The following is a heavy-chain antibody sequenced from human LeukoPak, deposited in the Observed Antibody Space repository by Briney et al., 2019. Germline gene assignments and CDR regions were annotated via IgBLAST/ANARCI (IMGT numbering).Heavy chain of an antibody. CDR2: INAGTGNT. V-gene: IGHV1-3*01. D-gene: IGHD2-15*01. J-gene: IGHJ4*02. Sequence: GASVKVSCKTSGYTFTTNAMHWVRQAPGQRLEWMGWINAGTGNTRYSQKFQGRVTISKDTSASTVYMELSSLRSEDTAVYYCARDPRYCSGDSCQSLDYWGQGTLVTASS. CDR3: ARDPRYCSGDSCQSLDY. CDR1: GYTFTTNA.